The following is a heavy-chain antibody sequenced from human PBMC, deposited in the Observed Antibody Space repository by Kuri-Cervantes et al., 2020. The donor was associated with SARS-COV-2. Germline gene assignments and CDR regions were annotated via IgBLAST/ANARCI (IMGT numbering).Heavy chain of an antibody. CDR3: ARSFTVTDPFDP. CDR1: GFTFSSYS. Sequence: GGSLRLSCAASGFTFSSYSMNWVRQAPGKGLEWVSSISSSSSYIYYADSVKGRFTTSRDNAKNSLYLQMNSLRAEDTAVYYCARSFTVTDPFDPWGQGTLVTVSS. J-gene: IGHJ5*02. D-gene: IGHD4-11*01. V-gene: IGHV3-21*01. CDR2: ISSSSSYI.